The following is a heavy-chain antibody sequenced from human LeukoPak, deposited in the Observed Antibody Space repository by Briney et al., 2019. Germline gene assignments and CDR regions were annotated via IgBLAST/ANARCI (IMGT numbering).Heavy chain of an antibody. CDR3: ARGLGGYYYDSSGYRRLLTSNDY. D-gene: IGHD3-22*01. V-gene: IGHV3-53*01. Sequence: QAGGSLRLSCAASGFTVSSNYMSWVRQAPGKGLEWVSVIYSGGSTYYADSVKGLFTISRDNSKNTLYLQMNSLRAEDTAVYYCARGLGGYYYDSSGYRRLLTSNDYWGQGTLVTVSS. CDR2: IYSGGST. CDR1: GFTVSSNY. J-gene: IGHJ4*02.